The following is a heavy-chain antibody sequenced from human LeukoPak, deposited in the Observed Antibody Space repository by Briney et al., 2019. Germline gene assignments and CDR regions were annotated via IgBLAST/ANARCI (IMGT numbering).Heavy chain of an antibody. CDR1: GDSVSSNSAT. D-gene: IGHD3-10*01. Sequence: SQTPSLTCAISGDSVSSNSATWNWIRQSPSRGLEWLGRTYYRSKWDYDYAVSVKSRITINPDTSKNQFSLQLKSVTPEDTAVYYCARNYYGSGSYYSHFDYWGQGTLVTVSS. J-gene: IGHJ4*02. CDR3: ARNYYGSGSYYSHFDY. V-gene: IGHV6-1*01. CDR2: TYYRSKWDY.